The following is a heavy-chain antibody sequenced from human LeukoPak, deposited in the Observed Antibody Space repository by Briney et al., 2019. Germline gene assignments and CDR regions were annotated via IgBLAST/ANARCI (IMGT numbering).Heavy chain of an antibody. CDR3: AKKLYDILTSRGNYFDY. CDR1: GISFNNYG. CDR2: ISNGGHHT. V-gene: IGHV3-23*01. D-gene: IGHD3-9*01. Sequence: GGSLRLSCAASGISFNNYGMSWVRQAPGKGLEWVSSISNGGHHTYYADSVRGRFTISRDNSKNTLYLQMDSLRAADTAVYYCAKKLYDILTSRGNYFDYWGQGTLVTVSS. J-gene: IGHJ4*02.